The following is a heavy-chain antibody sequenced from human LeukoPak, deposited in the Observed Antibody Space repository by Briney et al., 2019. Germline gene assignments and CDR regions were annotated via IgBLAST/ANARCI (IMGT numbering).Heavy chain of an antibody. CDR3: AKLGYCSSTSCYGWDMDV. CDR2: ISYDGSNK. J-gene: IGHJ6*04. V-gene: IGHV3-30*18. D-gene: IGHD2-2*01. Sequence: PGRSLRLSCAASGFTFSSYGMHWVRQAPGKGLEWVAVISYDGSNKYYADSVKGRFTISRDNSKNTLCLQMNSLRAEDTAVYYCAKLGYCSSTSCYGWDMDVWGKGTTVTVSS. CDR1: GFTFSSYG.